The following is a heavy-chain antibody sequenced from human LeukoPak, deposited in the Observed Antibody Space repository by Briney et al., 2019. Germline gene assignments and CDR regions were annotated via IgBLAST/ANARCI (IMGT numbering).Heavy chain of an antibody. CDR2: LSSTSSDK. Sequence: RGGSLRLSCAASGFSFSSYTMNWVRQAPGEGLEWVSSLSSTSSDKRHGESVTGQFTISRDNPKNSVFLQMNSLRVEDTAVYYCARQGRSYINPNRGWFDPWGQGTLVIVSS. J-gene: IGHJ5*01. D-gene: IGHD2/OR15-2a*01. CDR3: ARQGRSYINPNRGWFDP. V-gene: IGHV3-21*06. CDR1: GFSFSSYT.